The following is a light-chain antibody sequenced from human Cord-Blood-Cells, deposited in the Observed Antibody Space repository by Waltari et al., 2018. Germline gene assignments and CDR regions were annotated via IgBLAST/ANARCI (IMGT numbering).Light chain of an antibody. CDR1: SSDVGGHNY. Sequence: QSALTQPASVSGSPGQSITISCTGTSSDVGGHNYVSWYQQHPGKAPKLMIDDDSKRPSGVSNRISGSKSGNAASLTISGLQAEDEADYYCSSYTSSSTWVFGGGTKLTVL. CDR3: SSYTSSSTWV. J-gene: IGLJ3*02. CDR2: DDS. V-gene: IGLV2-14*01.